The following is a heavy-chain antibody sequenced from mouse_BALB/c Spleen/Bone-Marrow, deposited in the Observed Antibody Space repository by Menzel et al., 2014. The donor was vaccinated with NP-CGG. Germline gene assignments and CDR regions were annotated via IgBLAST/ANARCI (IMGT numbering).Heavy chain of an antibody. CDR2: IWAGGNT. CDR1: GFSLTSYG. Sequence: VMLVESGPGLVSPSQSLSIPCTVSGFSLTSYGVHWVRQPPGKGLEWLGIIWAGGNTNYNSALMSRLSISKDNSKSQVFLKMNSLQTDDTAMYYCARELGAWFAYWGQGTLVTVSA. J-gene: IGHJ3*01. V-gene: IGHV2-9*02. D-gene: IGHD4-1*01. CDR3: ARELGAWFAY.